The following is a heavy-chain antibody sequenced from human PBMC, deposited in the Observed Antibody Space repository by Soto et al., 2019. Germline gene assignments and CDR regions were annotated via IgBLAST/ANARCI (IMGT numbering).Heavy chain of an antibody. CDR2: MNPNSGNT. J-gene: IGHJ3*02. V-gene: IGHV1-8*01. CDR3: ARGLPGTVSDAFDI. D-gene: IGHD1-1*01. Sequence: ASVKVSCKASGYTFTSYDINWVRQATGQGLEWMGWMNPNSGNTGYAQKFQGRVTMTRNTSISTAYMELSSLRSEDTAVYYCARGLPGTVSDAFDIWGQGTMVTVSS. CDR1: GYTFTSYD.